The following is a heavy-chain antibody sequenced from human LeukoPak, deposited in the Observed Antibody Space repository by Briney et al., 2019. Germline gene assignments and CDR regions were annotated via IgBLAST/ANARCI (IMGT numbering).Heavy chain of an antibody. J-gene: IGHJ6*03. CDR1: GYGFTSYW. D-gene: IGHD2-2*01. CDR2: IYPGDSDT. Sequence: GESLKISCKGSGYGFTSYWIGWVRQMPGKGLEWMGIIYPGDSDTRYSPSFQGQVTISADKSISTAYLQWSSLKASDTAMYYCARQLLGCSSTSCHDGGYYYYMDVWGKGTTVTVSS. V-gene: IGHV5-51*01. CDR3: ARQLLGCSSTSCHDGGYYYYMDV.